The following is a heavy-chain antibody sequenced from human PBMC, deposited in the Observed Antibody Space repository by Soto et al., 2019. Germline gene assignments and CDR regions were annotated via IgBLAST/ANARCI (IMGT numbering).Heavy chain of an antibody. CDR3: AKAPPSSWYFDY. D-gene: IGHD6-13*01. V-gene: IGHV3-23*01. Sequence: EVQLLESWGGFGHPGGSLRLSCAASGFTFSSYAMSWVRQAPGKGLEWVSAISSSGGSTYYADSVKGRFTISRDNSNNTLYLQINSLRAEDTAVYYCAKAPPSSWYFDYRGQGTLVTVS. CDR1: GFTFSSYA. J-gene: IGHJ4*02. CDR2: ISSSGGST.